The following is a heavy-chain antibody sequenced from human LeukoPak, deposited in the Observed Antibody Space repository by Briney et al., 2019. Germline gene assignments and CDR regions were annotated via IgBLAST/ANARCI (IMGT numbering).Heavy chain of an antibody. D-gene: IGHD3-3*01. CDR2: IYSGGST. Sequence: GGSLRLSCAASGFTVSSNYMSWVRQAPGKGLEWVSVIYSGGSTYYADSVKGRFTISRDNSKNTLYLQMNSLRAEDTAVYFCARDLTIVGVVQPSGYWGQGTLVTVSS. CDR3: ARDLTIVGVVQPSGY. J-gene: IGHJ4*02. CDR1: GFTVSSNY. V-gene: IGHV3-66*01.